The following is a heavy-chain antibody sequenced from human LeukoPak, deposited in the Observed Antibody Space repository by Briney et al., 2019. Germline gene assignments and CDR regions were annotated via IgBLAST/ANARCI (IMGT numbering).Heavy chain of an antibody. CDR2: INPNSGGT. Sequence: ASVKVSCKASGYTFTGYYMHWLRQAPGQGLEWMGWINPNSGGTNYAQKFQGRVTMTRDTSISTAYMELSRLRSDDTAVYYCARDRGLARYWSSSCFDYWAREPWSPSPQ. CDR1: GYTFTGYY. V-gene: IGHV1-2*02. D-gene: IGHD2-2*01. J-gene: IGHJ4*02. CDR3: ARDRGLARYWSSSCFDY.